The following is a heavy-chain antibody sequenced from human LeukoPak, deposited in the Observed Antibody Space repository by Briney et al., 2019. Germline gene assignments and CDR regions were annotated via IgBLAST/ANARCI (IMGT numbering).Heavy chain of an antibody. V-gene: IGHV4-30-2*01. CDR2: IYHSGST. CDR3: ARAYYDFWSGGFNWFDP. CDR1: GGSISSGGYS. Sequence: PSETLSLTCAVSGGSISSGGYSWSWIRQPPGKGPEWIGYIYHSGSTYYNPSLKSRVTISVDRSKNQFSLKLSSVTAADTAVYYCARAYYDFWSGGFNWFDPWGQGTLVTVSS. J-gene: IGHJ5*02. D-gene: IGHD3-3*01.